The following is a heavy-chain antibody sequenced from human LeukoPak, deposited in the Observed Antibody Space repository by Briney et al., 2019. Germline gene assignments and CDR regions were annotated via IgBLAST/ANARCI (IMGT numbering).Heavy chain of an antibody. CDR1: GYTFSGYY. CDR3: ARSGYYYGLDV. D-gene: IGHD6-13*01. J-gene: IGHJ6*02. CDR2: INFNSSGT. Sequence: ASVKVSCTASGYTFSGYYMHWVRQAPGQGLEWMGWINFNSSGTNYAQKFQGRVTMTRDTSISTAYMELSRLRSDDTAVYHCARSGYYYGLDVWGQGTTVTVSS. V-gene: IGHV1-2*02.